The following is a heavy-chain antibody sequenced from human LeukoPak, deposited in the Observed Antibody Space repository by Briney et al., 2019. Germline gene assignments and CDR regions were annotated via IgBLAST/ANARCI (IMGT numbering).Heavy chain of an antibody. Sequence: GASVKVSCKASGYTFTNYYMHWVRQAPGQGLEWMGIINPSGGTTDYAQKFQGRLTMTRDMSTSTVYMDLSSLRSEDTAVYYCARLPSGGSYGWFDPWGQGTLVTVSS. D-gene: IGHD1-26*01. CDR1: GYTFTNYY. V-gene: IGHV1-46*01. J-gene: IGHJ5*02. CDR2: INPSGGTT. CDR3: ARLPSGGSYGWFDP.